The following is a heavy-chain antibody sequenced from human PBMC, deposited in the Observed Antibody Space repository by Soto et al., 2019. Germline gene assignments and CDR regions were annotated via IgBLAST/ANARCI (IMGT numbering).Heavy chain of an antibody. CDR1: GGTVSSYT. CDR2: IIPILGIA. D-gene: IGHD3-10*01. CDR3: ARHWFVVSNWFDP. Sequence: ASVKVACKASGGTVSSYTISLVRQAPGQGLEWMGRIIPILGIANYAQKFQGRVTITADKSTSTAYMELSSLRSEDTAVYYCARHWFVVSNWFDPWGQGTLVTVSS. V-gene: IGHV1-69*02. J-gene: IGHJ5*02.